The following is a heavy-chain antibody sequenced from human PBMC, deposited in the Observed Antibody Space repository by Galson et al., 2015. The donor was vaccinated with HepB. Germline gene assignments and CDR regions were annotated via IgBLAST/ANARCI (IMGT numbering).Heavy chain of an antibody. CDR3: ARDGAYYDFWSGYYTL. J-gene: IGHJ4*02. V-gene: IGHV1-3*01. CDR2: INAGNGNT. Sequence: SVKVSCKASGYSFTNYAMHWVRQAPGQRLEWMGWINAGNGNTKYSQKFQGRVTITRDTSASTVYLELSSLRSEDTAVYYCARDGAYYDFWSGYYTLWGQGTLVTVSS. D-gene: IGHD3-3*01. CDR1: GYSFTNYA.